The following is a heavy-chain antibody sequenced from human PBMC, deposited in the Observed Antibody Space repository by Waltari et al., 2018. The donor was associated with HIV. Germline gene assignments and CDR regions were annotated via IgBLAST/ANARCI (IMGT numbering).Heavy chain of an antibody. CDR2: INPNSGGT. D-gene: IGHD6-19*01. Sequence: QVQLVQSGAAVKKPGASVKVSCKASGYTFTGYYMHWVGQAHGQGLEWMGWINPNSGGTNYAQKFQGRVTMTRDTSISTAYMELSRLRSDDTAVYYCARDQGGIAVAGTPGDYWGQGTLVTVSS. V-gene: IGHV1-2*02. J-gene: IGHJ4*02. CDR1: GYTFTGYY. CDR3: ARDQGGIAVAGTPGDY.